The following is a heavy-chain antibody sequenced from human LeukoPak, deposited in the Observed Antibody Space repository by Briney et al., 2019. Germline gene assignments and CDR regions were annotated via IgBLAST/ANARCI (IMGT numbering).Heavy chain of an antibody. CDR2: ISSSGSTI. Sequence: GGSLRLSCAASGFPFSSYEMNWVRQAPGKGLEWVSYISSSGSTIYYADSVKGRFTISRDNAKNSLYLQMNSLRAEDTAVYYCARDWVGSGWNLYFDYWGQGTLVTVSS. V-gene: IGHV3-48*03. CDR3: ARDWVGSGWNLYFDY. D-gene: IGHD6-19*01. J-gene: IGHJ4*02. CDR1: GFPFSSYE.